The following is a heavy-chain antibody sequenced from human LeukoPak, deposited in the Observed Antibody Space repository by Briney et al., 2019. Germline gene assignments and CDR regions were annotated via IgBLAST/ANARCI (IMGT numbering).Heavy chain of an antibody. CDR1: GFTFSSYD. V-gene: IGHV3-30*18. D-gene: IGHD5-18*01. J-gene: IGHJ4*02. Sequence: GGSLRLSCAASGFTFSSYDMHWVRQAPGKGLEWVAVISYDGSNKYYADSVKGRFTISRDNSKNTLYLQMNSLRAEDTAVYYCAKDSGSPWIQLWLRSWGQGTLVTVSS. CDR3: AKDSGSPWIQLWLRS. CDR2: ISYDGSNK.